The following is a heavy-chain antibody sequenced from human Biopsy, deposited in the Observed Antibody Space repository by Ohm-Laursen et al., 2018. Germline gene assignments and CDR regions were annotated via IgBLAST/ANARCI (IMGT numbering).Heavy chain of an antibody. CDR1: GYTFTSYE. CDR2: MNPISGNT. CDR3: ARAVRYRLLSDP. D-gene: IGHD2/OR15-2a*01. Sequence: VASVKVSCKTSGYTFTSYEINWVRQATGQGLEWMGWMNPISGNTGYAHKFRGRVTMTSDSSISTAYLEVSSLTFEDTAVYYCARAVRYRLLSDPWGQGTLVTVSS. V-gene: IGHV1-8*01. J-gene: IGHJ5*02.